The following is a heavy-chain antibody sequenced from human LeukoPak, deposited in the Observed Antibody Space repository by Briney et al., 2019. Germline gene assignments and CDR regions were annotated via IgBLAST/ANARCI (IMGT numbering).Heavy chain of an antibody. V-gene: IGHV4-59*01. J-gene: IGHJ6*03. CDR3: ARTPSYCSGGSCYSPRGDYYYYMDV. CDR1: GGSISSYY. CDR2: IYYSGSS. D-gene: IGHD2-15*01. Sequence: SVTLSLTCTVSGGSISSYYWSWIRQPPGEGVEWIGYIYYSGSSIYNPSLKSRVTISVDTSKNQFSLKLSSVTAADTAAYYCARTPSYCSGGSCYSPRGDYYYYMDVWGKGTTVTVPS.